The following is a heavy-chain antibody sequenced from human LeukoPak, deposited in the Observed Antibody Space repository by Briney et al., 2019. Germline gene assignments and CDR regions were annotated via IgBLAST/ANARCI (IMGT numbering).Heavy chain of an antibody. Sequence: PSETLSLTCAVYGGSFSGYYWSWIRQPPGKGLEWIGEINHSGSTNYNPSLKSRVTISADTSKNQFSLKLSSVTAADTAVYYCARHLAVHGSGDFDYWGQGTLVTVSS. D-gene: IGHD3-10*01. CDR2: INHSGST. V-gene: IGHV4-34*01. CDR1: GGSFSGYY. CDR3: ARHLAVHGSGDFDY. J-gene: IGHJ4*02.